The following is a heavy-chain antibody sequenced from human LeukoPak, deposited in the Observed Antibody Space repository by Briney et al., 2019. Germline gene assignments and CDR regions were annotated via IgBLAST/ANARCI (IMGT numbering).Heavy chain of an antibody. CDR3: ARDGPMIVVFDRFDI. CDR2: ISSDGSNK. Sequence: HPGGSLGLSCAASGFTFSTYVMHWVRQTPGKGLEWVAVISSDGSNKYYADFVKGRFTISRDNSKNTLYLQMNSLRVEDTAVYHCARDGPMIVVFDRFDIWGQGTMVTVSS. V-gene: IGHV3-30*04. J-gene: IGHJ3*02. D-gene: IGHD3-22*01. CDR1: GFTFSTYV.